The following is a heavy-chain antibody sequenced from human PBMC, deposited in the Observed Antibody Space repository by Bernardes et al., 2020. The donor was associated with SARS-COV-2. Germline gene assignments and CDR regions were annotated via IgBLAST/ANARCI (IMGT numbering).Heavy chain of an antibody. V-gene: IGHV1-18*04. J-gene: IGHJ6*02. Sequence: ASVEVSCKASGYTFTSYGISWVRQAPGQGLEWMGWISVYNGNTNYAQNLQGRVTMTTDTSTSTAYMELRSLRSDDTAVYYCARGGLGSPTYSNPYYYYGMDVWGQGTPVTVSS. D-gene: IGHD4-4*01. CDR2: ISVYNGNT. CDR1: GYTFTSYG. CDR3: ARGGLGSPTYSNPYYYYGMDV.